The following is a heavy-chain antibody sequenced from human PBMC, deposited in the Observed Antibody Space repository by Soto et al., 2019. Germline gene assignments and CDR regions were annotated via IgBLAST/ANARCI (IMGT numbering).Heavy chain of an antibody. V-gene: IGHV1-58*01. J-gene: IGHJ4*02. CDR3: TKGAYYDDVWGNYRHYFDS. Sequence: SVKVSCKASGCTFTSSAVQWVRQARGQRLEWIGWIVVGSGNTNYAQKFQERVTITRDMSTSTAYMELSSLRSEDTAVYYCTKGAYYDDVWGNYRHYFDSWGQGTLVTVSS. CDR1: GCTFTSSA. D-gene: IGHD3-16*02. CDR2: IVVGSGNT.